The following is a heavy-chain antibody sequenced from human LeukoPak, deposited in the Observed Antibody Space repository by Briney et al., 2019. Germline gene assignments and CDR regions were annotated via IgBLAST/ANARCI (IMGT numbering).Heavy chain of an antibody. CDR1: GFTFSSYS. V-gene: IGHV3-21*01. CDR2: ISSSSSYI. J-gene: IGHJ3*02. D-gene: IGHD2-21*01. Sequence: GGSLRLSSAASGFTFSSYSMNWVRQAPGKGLEWVSSISSSSSYIYYADSAKGRFTISRDNAKNSLYLQMNSLRAEDTAVYYCARGPYWEEAGDDAFDIWGQGTMVTVSS. CDR3: ARGPYWEEAGDDAFDI.